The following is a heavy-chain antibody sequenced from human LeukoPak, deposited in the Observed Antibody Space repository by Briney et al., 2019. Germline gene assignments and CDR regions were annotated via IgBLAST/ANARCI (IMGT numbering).Heavy chain of an antibody. Sequence: GGALRLSCAASGFTFSSHSMNWVRQAPGRGLEWVSSISSSGGYIDYAASVKGRFTISRDNSKNSLYWQMSSLRAEDTAVYYCARDQILETPRHYCYYWMDVWGQGTTVTVSS. CDR1: GFTFSSHS. J-gene: IGHJ6*02. CDR2: ISSSGGYI. D-gene: IGHD3-3*01. CDR3: ARDQILETPRHYCYYWMDV. V-gene: IGHV3-21*01.